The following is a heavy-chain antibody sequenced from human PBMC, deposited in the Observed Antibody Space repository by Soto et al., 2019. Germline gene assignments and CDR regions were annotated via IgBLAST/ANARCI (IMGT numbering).Heavy chain of an antibody. Sequence: SVKVSCKASGGTFSSYAISWVRQAPGQGLEWMGGIIPIFGTANYAQKFQGRVTITADESTSTAYMELSSLRSEDTAVYYCARSGYCSSTSCLKLSYYYYGMDVWGQGTTVTVSS. V-gene: IGHV1-69*13. J-gene: IGHJ6*02. CDR3: ARSGYCSSTSCLKLSYYYYGMDV. CDR2: IIPIFGTA. CDR1: GGTFSSYA. D-gene: IGHD2-2*01.